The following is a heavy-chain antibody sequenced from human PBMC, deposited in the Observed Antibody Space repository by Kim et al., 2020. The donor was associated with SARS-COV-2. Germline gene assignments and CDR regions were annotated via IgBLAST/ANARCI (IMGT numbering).Heavy chain of an antibody. D-gene: IGHD3-10*01. V-gene: IGHV4-59*13. Sequence: SETLSLTCTVSGGSISSYYWSWFRHPPGKGLEWIGHIYYSGSTNYNPSLKSRVTISVDTSKNQFSLKLSSVTAADTAVYYCASVFLWFGEPHGMGVWGQG. CDR2: IYYSGST. CDR3: ASVFLWFGEPHGMGV. CDR1: GGSISSYY. J-gene: IGHJ6*02.